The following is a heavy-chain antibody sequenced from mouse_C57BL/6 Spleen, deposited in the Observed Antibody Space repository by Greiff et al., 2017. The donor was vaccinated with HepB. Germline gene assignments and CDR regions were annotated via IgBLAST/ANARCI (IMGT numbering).Heavy chain of an antibody. J-gene: IGHJ1*03. CDR2: ISYDGSN. CDR3: ARSYYGSSYDWYFDV. V-gene: IGHV3-6*01. D-gene: IGHD1-1*01. Sequence: DVKLQESGPGLVKPSQSLSLTCSVTGYSITSGYYWNWIRQFPGNKLEWMGYISYDGSNNYNPSLKNRISITRDTSKNQFFLKLNSVTTEDTATYYCARSYYGSSYDWYFDVWGTGTTVTVSS. CDR1: GYSITSGYY.